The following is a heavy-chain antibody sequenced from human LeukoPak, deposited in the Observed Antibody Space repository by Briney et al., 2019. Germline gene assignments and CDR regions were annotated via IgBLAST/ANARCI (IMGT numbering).Heavy chain of an antibody. CDR1: GFSFSTYA. V-gene: IGHV3-21*01. J-gene: IGHJ4*02. CDR2: ISTTSSYI. Sequence: GGSLRLSCAASGFSFSTYAISWVRQAPGKGLEWVSCISTTSSYIFYADSVRGRFTISRDNAKNSLYLQMNSLRAEDTAVYYCARVPKRGFWSGYYVDCWGQGTLVTVSS. D-gene: IGHD3-3*01. CDR3: ARVPKRGFWSGYYVDC.